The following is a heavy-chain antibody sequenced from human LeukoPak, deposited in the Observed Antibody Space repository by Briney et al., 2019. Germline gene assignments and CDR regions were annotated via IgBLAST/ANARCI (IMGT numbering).Heavy chain of an antibody. D-gene: IGHD6-6*01. J-gene: IGHJ5*02. Sequence: GGSLRLSCAASGFTFSSYGMHWVRQAPGKGLEWVAVISYDGSNKYYADSVKGRFTISRDNSKNTLYLQMNSLRAGDTAVYYCAKDQHSSSAFDPWGQGTLVTVSS. CDR1: GFTFSSYG. CDR3: AKDQHSSSAFDP. V-gene: IGHV3-30*18. CDR2: ISYDGSNK.